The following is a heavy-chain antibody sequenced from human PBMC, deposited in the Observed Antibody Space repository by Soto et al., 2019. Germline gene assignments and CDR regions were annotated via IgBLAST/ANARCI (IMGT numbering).Heavy chain of an antibody. V-gene: IGHV1-69*13. CDR1: GGTFSSYA. CDR3: ARDPDVRGGNPPRHTRGDY. CDR2: IIPIFGTA. J-gene: IGHJ4*02. Sequence: ASVKVSCKASGGTFSSYAISWVRQAPGQGLEWMGGIIPIFGTANYAQKFQGRVTITADESTSTAYMELSSLRSEDTAVYYCARDPDVRGGNPPRHTRGDYWGQGTLVTVSS. D-gene: IGHD2-15*01.